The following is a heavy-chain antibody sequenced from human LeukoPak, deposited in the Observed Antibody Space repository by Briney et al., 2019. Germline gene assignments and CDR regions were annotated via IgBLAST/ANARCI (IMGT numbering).Heavy chain of an antibody. J-gene: IGHJ4*02. CDR2: ISAYNGNT. CDR3: ARVRGYYDSSGPRDY. D-gene: IGHD3-22*01. CDR1: GYTFTSYG. V-gene: IGHV1-18*01. Sequence: PSVKVSCKASGYTFTSYGISWVRQAPGQGLEWMGWISAYNGNTNYAQKLQGRVTMTTDTSTSTAYMELRSLRSDDTAVYYCARVRGYYDSSGPRDYWGQGTLVTVSS.